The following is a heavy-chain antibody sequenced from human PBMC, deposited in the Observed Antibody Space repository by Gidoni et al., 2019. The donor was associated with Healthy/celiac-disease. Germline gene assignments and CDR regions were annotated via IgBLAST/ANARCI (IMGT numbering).Heavy chain of an antibody. Sequence: EVQLLESGGGLVQPGGSLRLSCAASGFTFSSYAMSWVRQAPGKGLEGVSAISGSGGSTYYADSVKGRFTISRDNSKNTLYLQMNSLRAEDTAVYYCARARWFGELLSLFDYWGQGTLVTVSS. D-gene: IGHD3-10*01. CDR3: ARARWFGELLSLFDY. J-gene: IGHJ4*02. CDR1: GFTFSSYA. V-gene: IGHV3-23*01. CDR2: ISGSGGST.